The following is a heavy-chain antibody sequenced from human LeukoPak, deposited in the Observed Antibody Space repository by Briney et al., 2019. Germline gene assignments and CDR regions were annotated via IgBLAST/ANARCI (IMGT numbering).Heavy chain of an antibody. J-gene: IGHJ4*02. CDR2: ISKDGSDK. CDR1: GSTFSSYW. Sequence: GGSLRLSCAASGSTFSSYWMSWVRQAPGKGLEWVAVISKDGSDKYYPGSVRGRFTISRDNSKNTIYLQMDSLRAEDTAIYYCARDYWWNYDYWGQGTLVTVSS. D-gene: IGHD1-7*01. V-gene: IGHV3-30-3*01. CDR3: ARDYWWNYDY.